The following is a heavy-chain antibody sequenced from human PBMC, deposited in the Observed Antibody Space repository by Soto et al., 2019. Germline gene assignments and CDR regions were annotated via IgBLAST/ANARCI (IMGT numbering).Heavy chain of an antibody. D-gene: IGHD1-1*01. CDR2: IVVGSGNT. CDR3: AAEVGTTGTASSRYYYYMDV. J-gene: IGHJ6*03. CDR1: GFTFTSSA. Sequence: ASVKVSCKASGFTFTSSAMQWVRQARGQRLEWIGWIVVGSGNTNYAQKFQERVTITRDMSTSTAYMELSSLRSEDTAVYYFAAEVGTTGTASSRYYYYMDVWGKGTTVTVSS. V-gene: IGHV1-58*02.